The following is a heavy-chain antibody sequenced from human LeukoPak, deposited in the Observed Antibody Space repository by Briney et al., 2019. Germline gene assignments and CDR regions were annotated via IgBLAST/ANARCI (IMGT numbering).Heavy chain of an antibody. V-gene: IGHV1-18*01. Sequence: ASVKVSCKASGYTFTSYGISWVRQAPGQGLEWMGWISAYNGNTNYAQKLQGRVTMTRDMSTSTVYMELSSLRSEDTAVYYCARADSSSSALDYWGQGTLVTVSS. D-gene: IGHD6-6*01. J-gene: IGHJ4*02. CDR3: ARADSSSSALDY. CDR1: GYTFTSYG. CDR2: ISAYNGNT.